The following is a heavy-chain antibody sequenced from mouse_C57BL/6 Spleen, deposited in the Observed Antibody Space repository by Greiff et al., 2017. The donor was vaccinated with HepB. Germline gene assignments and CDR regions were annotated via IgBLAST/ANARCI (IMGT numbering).Heavy chain of an antibody. D-gene: IGHD2-2*01. CDR3: ARWLRGDNYFDY. CDR1: GYTFTDYN. CDR2: INPNNGGT. V-gene: IGHV1-22*01. Sequence: EVKLMESGPELVKPGASVKMSCKASGYTFTDYNMHWVKQSHGKSLEWIGYINPNNGGTSYNQKFKGKATLTVNKSSSTAYMELRSLTSEDSAVYYCARWLRGDNYFDYWGQGTTLTVSS. J-gene: IGHJ2*01.